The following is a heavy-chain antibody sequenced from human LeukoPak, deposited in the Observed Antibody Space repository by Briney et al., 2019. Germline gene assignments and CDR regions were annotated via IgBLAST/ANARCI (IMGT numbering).Heavy chain of an antibody. CDR3: ARVAMTGSFDHWYFDL. Sequence: PGGSLRLSCMASGLTFSDAWMSWIRQPPGKGLEYIGEINDNGRTIYNPSLESRVTISVDTSKNQVSLNLNSVTAADTALYYCARVAMTGSFDHWYFDLWGRGTLVIVSS. CDR2: INDNGRT. D-gene: IGHD3-9*01. J-gene: IGHJ2*01. CDR1: GLTFSDAW. V-gene: IGHV4-34*01.